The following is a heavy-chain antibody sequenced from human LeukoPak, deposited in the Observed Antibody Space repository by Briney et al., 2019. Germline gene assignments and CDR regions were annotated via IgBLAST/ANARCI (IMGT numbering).Heavy chain of an antibody. CDR1: GGSISSYY. J-gene: IGHJ4*02. CDR3: AAGGLGGYPPKY. Sequence: PSETLSLTCSVSGGSISSYYWSWIRQPPGKGLEWIGYIYYSGSTNYSPSLKSRVTISVDTSKNQFSLKLTSVTAADTALYYCAAGGLGGYPPKYWGQGTLVTVSS. CDR2: IYYSGST. D-gene: IGHD3-16*01. V-gene: IGHV4-59*08.